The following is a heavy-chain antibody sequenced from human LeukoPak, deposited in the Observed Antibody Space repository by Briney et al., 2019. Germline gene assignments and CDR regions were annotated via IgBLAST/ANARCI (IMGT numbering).Heavy chain of an antibody. D-gene: IGHD3-22*01. Sequence: ASVKVSCKASGYTFTGYYMHWVRQAPGQGLEWMGWINPNSGGTNYAQKFQGRVTMTRDTSISTAYMELSRLRSDDTAVYYCARGTSITMIVVVSKYYMDVWGKGTTVTVSS. CDR1: GYTFTGYY. J-gene: IGHJ6*03. CDR2: INPNSGGT. V-gene: IGHV1-2*02. CDR3: ARGTSITMIVVVSKYYMDV.